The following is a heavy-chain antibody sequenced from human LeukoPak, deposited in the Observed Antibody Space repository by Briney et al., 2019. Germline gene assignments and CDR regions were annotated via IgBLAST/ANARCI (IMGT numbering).Heavy chain of an antibody. CDR1: GFTFSDYY. D-gene: IGHD3-10*01. CDR3: ARIVRGVTKYYFDY. V-gene: IGHV3-11*06. J-gene: IGHJ4*02. CDR2: ISSSSSYT. Sequence: GVSLRLSCAASGFTFSDYYMSWIRQAPGKGLEWVSYISSSSSYTNYADSVKGRFTISRDNAKNSLYLQMNSLRAEDTAVYYCARIVRGVTKYYFDYWGQGTLVTVSS.